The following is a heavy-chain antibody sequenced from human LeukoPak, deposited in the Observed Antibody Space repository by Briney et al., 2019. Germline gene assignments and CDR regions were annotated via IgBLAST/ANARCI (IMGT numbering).Heavy chain of an antibody. J-gene: IGHJ6*03. Sequence: ASVKVSCKASGGTFSSYAISWVRQAPGQGLEWMGGIIPIFGTANYAQKFQGRVTITTDESTSTAYMELSSLRSEDTAVYYCARGGYSSSNYYYMDVWGKGTTVTVSS. V-gene: IGHV1-69*05. CDR3: ARGGYSSSNYYYMDV. CDR1: GGTFSSYA. D-gene: IGHD6-13*01. CDR2: IIPIFGTA.